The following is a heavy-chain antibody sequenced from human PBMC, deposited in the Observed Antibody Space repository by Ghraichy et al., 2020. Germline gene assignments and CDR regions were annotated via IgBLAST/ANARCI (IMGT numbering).Heavy chain of an antibody. Sequence: GSLRLSCAASGFTFSSYDMHWVRQAPGKGLEWVAVIWYDGSNKYYADSVKGRFTISRDNSKNTLYLQMNSLRAEDTAVYYCARDSRGGSGWLFDYWGQGTLVTVSS. V-gene: IGHV3-33*01. CDR2: IWYDGSNK. CDR1: GFTFSSYD. D-gene: IGHD6-19*01. J-gene: IGHJ4*02. CDR3: ARDSRGGSGWLFDY.